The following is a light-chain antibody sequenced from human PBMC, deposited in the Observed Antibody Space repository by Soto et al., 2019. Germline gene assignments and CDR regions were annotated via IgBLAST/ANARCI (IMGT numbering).Light chain of an antibody. CDR1: QDTNNY. CDR3: QQYNTWPLT. J-gene: IGKJ4*01. Sequence: DIQMTQSPSSLSASVGDRVTITCQASQDTNNYLNWYQHKPGKAPKLLIYDASNLETGVPSRFSGSGSGTEFTLTISSLQSEDFAVYYCQQYNTWPLTFGGGTKVDIK. CDR2: DAS. V-gene: IGKV1-33*01.